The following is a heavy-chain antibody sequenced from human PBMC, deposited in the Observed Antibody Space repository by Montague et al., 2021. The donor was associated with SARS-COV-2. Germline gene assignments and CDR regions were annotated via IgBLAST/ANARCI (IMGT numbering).Heavy chain of an antibody. CDR2: IYYSGST. CDR3: ARGFDY. V-gene: IGHV4-59*01. CDR1: GGSISSYY. Sequence: SETLSLTYTVSGGSISSYYWSWIRQPPGKGLEWIGYIYYSGSTNSNPSLKSRVTIAVDTSKNQFSLKLSSVTAADTDVYYCARGFDYWGQGTLVTVSS. J-gene: IGHJ4*02.